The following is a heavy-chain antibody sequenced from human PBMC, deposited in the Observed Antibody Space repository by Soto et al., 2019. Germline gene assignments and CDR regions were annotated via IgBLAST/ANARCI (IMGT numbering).Heavy chain of an antibody. CDR3: ATGSFTSTGGRIGYHYNAMDV. J-gene: IGHJ6*02. CDR2: FIPIFGPA. CDR1: GGIFGSHG. D-gene: IGHD1-1*01. V-gene: IGHV1-69*01. Sequence: QVQLIQSEAAVMKPGSSVRVSCTASGGIFGSHGFSWVRQAPGQRLEWVGGFIPIFGPANFAKKFQGRVTITADESTTTAYMELSSLTSEDTAVYYCATGSFTSTGGRIGYHYNAMDVWGQGTTVTVSS.